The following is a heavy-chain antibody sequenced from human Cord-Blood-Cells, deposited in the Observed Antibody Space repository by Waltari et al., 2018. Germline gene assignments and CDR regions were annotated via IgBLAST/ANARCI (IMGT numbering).Heavy chain of an antibody. V-gene: IGHV3-53*01. J-gene: IGHJ4*02. Sequence: EVQLVESGGVLIQPGGSLRLSCAASGFTVSSNYMSRVRQAPGKGLEWVSVIYSGGRTYYADSVKGRFTISRDNAKNTLYLQMNSLRAEDTAVYYCARVRRGSIAAVFDYWGQGTLVTVSS. CDR2: IYSGGRT. D-gene: IGHD6-13*01. CDR3: ARVRRGSIAAVFDY. CDR1: GFTVSSNY.